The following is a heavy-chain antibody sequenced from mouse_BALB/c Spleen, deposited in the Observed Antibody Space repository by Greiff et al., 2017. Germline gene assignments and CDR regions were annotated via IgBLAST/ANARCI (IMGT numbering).Heavy chain of an antibody. Sequence: QVQLQQPGAELVKPGASVKLSCKASGYTFTSYYMYWVKQRPGQGLEWIGGINPSNGGTNFNEKFKSKATLTVDKSSSTAYMQLSSLTSEDSAVYYCTRWDGYDPFDYWGQGTTLTVAS. J-gene: IGHJ2*01. CDR2: INPSNGGT. CDR1: GYTFTSYY. D-gene: IGHD2-2*01. V-gene: IGHV1S81*02. CDR3: TRWDGYDPFDY.